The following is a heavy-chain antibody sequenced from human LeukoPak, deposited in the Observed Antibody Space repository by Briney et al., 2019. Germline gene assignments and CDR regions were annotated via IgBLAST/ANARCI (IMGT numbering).Heavy chain of an antibody. CDR3: ARAVTNYNPLDV. CDR2: MNPNSGNT. CDR1: GYTFTSYD. J-gene: IGHJ6*04. D-gene: IGHD4/OR15-4a*01. V-gene: IGHV1-8*01. Sequence: ASVKVSCKASGYTFTSYDINWVRQATGQGLEWMGWMNPNSGNTGYAQKFQGRVTMTRDISITTAYMELSSLGSEDTAVYYCARAVTNYNPLDVWGKGTSVTVSS.